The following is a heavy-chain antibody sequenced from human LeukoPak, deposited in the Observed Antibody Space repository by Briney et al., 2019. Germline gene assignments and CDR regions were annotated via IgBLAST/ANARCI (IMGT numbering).Heavy chain of an antibody. CDR1: GFTFSNAW. D-gene: IGHD3-22*01. V-gene: IGHV3-15*01. CDR2: IKSKTDGGTT. CDR3: TRDPVTMIVVVIT. Sequence: GGSLRLSCAASGFTFSNAWMSWVRQAPGKGLEWVGRIKSKTDGGTTDYAAPVKGRFTISRDDSKNTLYLQMNSLKTEDTAVYYCTRDPVTMIVVVITWGQGTLVTVSS. J-gene: IGHJ5*02.